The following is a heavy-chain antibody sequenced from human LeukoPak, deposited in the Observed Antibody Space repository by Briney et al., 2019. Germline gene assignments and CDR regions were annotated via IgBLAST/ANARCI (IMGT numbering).Heavy chain of an antibody. CDR2: INPNSGGT. CDR3: ARGQLEIDSRGTFDY. Sequence: GASVKVSCKASGYTFTGYYLHWVRQAPGQGLEWMGWINPNSGGTNYAQKFQGRVTMTRDTPISTAYMELSRLKSDDTAVYYCARGQLEIDSRGTFDYWGQGTLVTVSP. V-gene: IGHV1-2*02. CDR1: GYTFTGYY. J-gene: IGHJ4*02. D-gene: IGHD6-19*01.